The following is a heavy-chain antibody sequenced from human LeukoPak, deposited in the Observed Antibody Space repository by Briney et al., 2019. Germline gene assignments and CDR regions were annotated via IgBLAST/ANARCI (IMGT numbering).Heavy chain of an antibody. D-gene: IGHD6-13*01. V-gene: IGHV4-59*01. Sequence: SETLSLTCTVSGVSISSYYWSWIRQPPGKGLELIGYIYYSGSTNYNPSLKSRVTISIDTSKNQLSLKLSSVTAADTAVYYCARFSVAAAGTRWFDPWGQGTLVTVSA. CDR1: GVSISSYY. CDR3: ARFSVAAAGTRWFDP. CDR2: IYYSGST. J-gene: IGHJ5*02.